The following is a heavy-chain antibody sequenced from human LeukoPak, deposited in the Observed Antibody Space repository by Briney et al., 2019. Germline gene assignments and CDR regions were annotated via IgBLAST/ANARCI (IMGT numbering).Heavy chain of an antibody. CDR2: IYSSGST. J-gene: IGHJ4*02. CDR1: GGSISSYY. Sequence: SETLSLTCTVSGGSISSYYWSWIRHPPGKGLEWIGYIYSSGSTTYNPSLKSRVTISVDTSKNQFSLKLSSVTAADTAVYYCARRYCSDGSCYSSLDFWGQGTLVTVSS. CDR3: ARRYCSDGSCYSSLDF. V-gene: IGHV4-59*08. D-gene: IGHD2-15*01.